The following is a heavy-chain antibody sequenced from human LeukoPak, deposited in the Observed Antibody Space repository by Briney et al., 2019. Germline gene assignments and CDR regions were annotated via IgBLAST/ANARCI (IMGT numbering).Heavy chain of an antibody. CDR1: GGSISSYY. Sequence: SETLSLTCTVSGGSISSYYWSWIRQPPGKGLEWIGYIYTSGSTNYNPSLKSRVTISVDTSKNQFSLKLSSVTAADTAVYYCARGDGYYQDYRGQGTLVTVSS. CDR2: IYTSGST. J-gene: IGHJ4*02. CDR3: ARGDGYYQDY. V-gene: IGHV4-4*09. D-gene: IGHD3-22*01.